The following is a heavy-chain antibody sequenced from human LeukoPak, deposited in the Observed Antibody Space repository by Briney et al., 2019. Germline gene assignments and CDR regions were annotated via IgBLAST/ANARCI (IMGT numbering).Heavy chain of an antibody. CDR1: GYTFTSHY. V-gene: IGHV1-46*01. CDR2: INPSGSST. CDR3: ARDLYSSRTNDAFVI. D-gene: IGHD6-19*01. Sequence: ASVKVSCKASGYTFTSHYMHWVRQAPGQGLEWMGLINPSGSSTLYAQKFQGRVTMTRDMSTTTDYMELSSLRSEDTAEYYCARDLYSSRTNDAFVIWGQGTMVTVSS. J-gene: IGHJ3*02.